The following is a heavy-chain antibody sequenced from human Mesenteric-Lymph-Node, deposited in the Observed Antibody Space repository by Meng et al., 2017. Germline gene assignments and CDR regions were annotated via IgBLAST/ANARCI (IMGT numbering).Heavy chain of an antibody. CDR1: GGSMSSGNYY. J-gene: IGHJ5*02. D-gene: IGHD2-15*01. CDR3: ARGGYDLNWFDP. Sequence: QVQMSESGPGLVEPSQTLSLTCTVSGGSMSSGNYYWSWIRQPPGKGLEWIGYIHHSGSAYYNPSLKSRVSISVDTSKNQFSLNLNSMTAADTAVYYCARGGYDLNWFDPWGQGTLVTVFS. V-gene: IGHV4-30-4*01. CDR2: IHHSGSA.